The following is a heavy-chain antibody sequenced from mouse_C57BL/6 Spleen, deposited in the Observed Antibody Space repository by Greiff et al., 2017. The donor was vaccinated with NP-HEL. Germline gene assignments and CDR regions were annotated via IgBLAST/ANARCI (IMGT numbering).Heavy chain of an antibody. D-gene: IGHD1-1*01. CDR3: ARTTTVVDDYFDY. CDR1: GYTFTSYW. V-gene: IGHV1-61*01. J-gene: IGHJ2*01. Sequence: VQLQQPGAELVRPGSSVKLSCKASGYTFTSYWMDWVKQRPGQGLEWIGNIYPSDSETHYNQKFKDKATLTVDKSSSTAYMQLSSLTSEDFAVYYCARTTTVVDDYFDYWGQGTTLTVSS. CDR2: IYPSDSET.